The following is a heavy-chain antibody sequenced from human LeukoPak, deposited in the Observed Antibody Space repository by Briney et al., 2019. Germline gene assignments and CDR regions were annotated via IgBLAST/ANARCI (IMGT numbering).Heavy chain of an antibody. V-gene: IGHV3-30-3*01. CDR3: ARDFYNRNDVWEFDY. CDR2: ISYDGSNK. D-gene: IGHD1-1*01. Sequence: PGGSLRLSCAASGFTFSSYAMHWVRQAPGKGLEWVAVISYDGSNKYYADSVKGRFTSSRDNSKNTLYLQMNSLRAEDTAVYYCARDFYNRNDVWEFDYWGQGTLVTVSS. CDR1: GFTFSSYA. J-gene: IGHJ4*02.